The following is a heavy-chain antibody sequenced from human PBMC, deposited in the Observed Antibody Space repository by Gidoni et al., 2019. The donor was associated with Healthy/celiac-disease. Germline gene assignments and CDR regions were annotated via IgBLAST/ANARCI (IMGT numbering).Heavy chain of an antibody. CDR1: GFTFSDYY. V-gene: IGHV3-11*06. J-gene: IGHJ4*02. CDR2: ISISSSYT. D-gene: IGHD3-16*01. CDR3: ASLSRYGGGVADY. Sequence: VQLVACGGGLVKPGGSLRLSCAASGFTFSDYYMSWIRQAPGKGREWVSYISISSSYTNYADSVKGRFTISRDNAKNSLYLQMNSLRAEDTAVYYCASLSRYGGGVADYWGQGTLVTVSS.